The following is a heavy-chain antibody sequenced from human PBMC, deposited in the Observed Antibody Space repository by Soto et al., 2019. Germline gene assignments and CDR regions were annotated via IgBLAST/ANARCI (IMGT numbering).Heavy chain of an antibody. J-gene: IGHJ4*02. CDR2: ISPSGGNT. Sequence: EVQLLESGGGLVQPGGSLRLSCTASGFTFNNYAMSWVRQAPGKGLHWVSAISPSGGNTYYADSVKGRFAISRDNSKNTLYLQMNSLRAEDTAVYYCAKARINDLLDSWGQGTLVTVSS. V-gene: IGHV3-23*01. D-gene: IGHD2-8*01. CDR3: AKARINDLLDS. CDR1: GFTFNNYA.